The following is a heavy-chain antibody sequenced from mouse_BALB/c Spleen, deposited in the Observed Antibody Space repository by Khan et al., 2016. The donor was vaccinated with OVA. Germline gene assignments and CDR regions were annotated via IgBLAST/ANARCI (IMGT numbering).Heavy chain of an antibody. D-gene: IGHD4-1*01. V-gene: IGHV1S136*01. CDR1: GYTFTNYV. Sequence: VQLKQSGPELVKPGASVKMSCKASGYTFTNYVTHWVKQKPGQGLEWIGYINPHNDGTRFHEKFKGKATLTSDNSSSTAYMELSSLPSEASAVYYCAREASNWDFSFAYGGQGTLVTVSA. J-gene: IGHJ3*01. CDR2: INPHNDGT. CDR3: AREASNWDFSFAY.